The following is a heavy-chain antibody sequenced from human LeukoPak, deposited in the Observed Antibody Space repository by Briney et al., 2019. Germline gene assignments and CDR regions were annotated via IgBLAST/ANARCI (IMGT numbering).Heavy chain of an antibody. J-gene: IGHJ4*02. D-gene: IGHD2-15*01. CDR3: ARDMECSGGTCYFSPDS. V-gene: IGHV1-2*02. CDR1: GYTFTGYY. CDR2: INPNSGGT. Sequence: ASVKVSCKASGYTFTGYYMHWVRQAPGQGLEWMGWINPNSGGTNYAQKFQGRVTMTRDTSISTAYMELSRLRSDDTAVYYCARDMECSGGTCYFSPDSWGQGTLVTVSS.